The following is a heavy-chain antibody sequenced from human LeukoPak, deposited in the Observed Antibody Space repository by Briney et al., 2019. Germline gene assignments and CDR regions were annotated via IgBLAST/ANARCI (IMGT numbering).Heavy chain of an antibody. D-gene: IGHD5-18*01. Sequence: SETLSLTCTVSGDSISSYHWSWIRQPPGKGLEWIGYISYSGSTNYNPSLRSRGTISVDTSKNQFSLKLSSVTAADTAVYYCARGMDTFYFDYWGQGTLVTVSS. V-gene: IGHV4-59*01. CDR2: ISYSGST. CDR1: GDSISSYH. CDR3: ARGMDTFYFDY. J-gene: IGHJ4*02.